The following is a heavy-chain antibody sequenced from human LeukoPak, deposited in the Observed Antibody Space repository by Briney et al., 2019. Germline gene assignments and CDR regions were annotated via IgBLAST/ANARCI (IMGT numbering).Heavy chain of an antibody. Sequence: ASVKVSCKASGYTFTNYGISWVRQAPGQGLEWMAWISAYNGNTNYAPRLQGRVTMTTDASTSTAYMDLTNLRSDDTAVYYCERALAAGRVDYWGQGTLVTVSS. CDR1: GYTFTNYG. D-gene: IGHD6-13*01. V-gene: IGHV1-18*04. CDR2: ISAYNGNT. J-gene: IGHJ4*02. CDR3: ERALAAGRVDY.